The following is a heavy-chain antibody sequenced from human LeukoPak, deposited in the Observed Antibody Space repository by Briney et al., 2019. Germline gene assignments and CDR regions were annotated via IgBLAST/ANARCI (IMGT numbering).Heavy chain of an antibody. Sequence: GASVKVSCKASGYTFTSYAMHWVRQAPGQRLEWMGWINAGNGNTKYSQKFQGRVTITRDTSASTAYMELSSLRSEDTAVHYCARVDYGDYEAHNWFDPWGQGTLVTVSS. J-gene: IGHJ5*02. V-gene: IGHV1-3*01. CDR1: GYTFTSYA. CDR2: INAGNGNT. CDR3: ARVDYGDYEAHNWFDP. D-gene: IGHD4-17*01.